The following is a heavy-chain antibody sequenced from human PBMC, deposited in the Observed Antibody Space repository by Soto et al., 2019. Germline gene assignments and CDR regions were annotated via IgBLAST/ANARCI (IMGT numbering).Heavy chain of an antibody. CDR1: GFTFSSYT. D-gene: IGHD2-21*02. V-gene: IGHV3-21*01. CDR2: ISSSYYR. CDR3: ARGDVVVLTATSNFDY. Sequence: EVQLVESGGGLVKPGGSLRLSCAASGFTFSSYTMKWVRQAPGHGLEWVASISSSYYRKYADSVKGRFTIYRDNAKNSLYLQMNSLRAEDTAVYYCARGDVVVLTATSNFDYWGQGTLVTVS. J-gene: IGHJ4*02.